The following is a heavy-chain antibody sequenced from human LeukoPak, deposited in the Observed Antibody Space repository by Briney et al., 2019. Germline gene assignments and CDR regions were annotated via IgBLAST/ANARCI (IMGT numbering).Heavy chain of an antibody. Sequence: SVKGRFTISRDNSKNTLYLQMNSLRAEDTAVYYCARVGVGQRAARVFDPWGQGTLVTVSS. J-gene: IGHJ5*02. CDR3: ARVGVGQRAARVFDP. V-gene: IGHV3-30*01. D-gene: IGHD6-6*01.